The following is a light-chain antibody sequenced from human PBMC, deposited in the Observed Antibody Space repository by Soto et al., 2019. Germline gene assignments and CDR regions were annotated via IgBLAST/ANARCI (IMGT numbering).Light chain of an antibody. CDR2: DAS. J-gene: IGKJ5*01. CDR1: QSVSSY. Sequence: ETPLTQSPSKLRLRPGERATLSCRASQSVSSYLAWYQQKPGQAPRLLIYDASNRATGIPARFSGSGSGTDFTLTISSLEPEDFAVYYCQQRRKWPITFGQGTRLEIK. V-gene: IGKV3-11*01. CDR3: QQRRKWPIT.